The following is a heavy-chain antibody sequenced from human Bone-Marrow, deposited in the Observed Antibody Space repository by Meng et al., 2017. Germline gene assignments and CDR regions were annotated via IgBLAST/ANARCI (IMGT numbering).Heavy chain of an antibody. CDR3: ARAQYSGSPLWYFDY. D-gene: IGHD1-26*01. J-gene: IGHJ4*02. V-gene: IGHV1-24*01. CDR2: FDPEDGET. Sequence: ASVKVSCKVSGYTLTELSMHWVRQAPGKGLEWMGGFDPEDGETIYEQKFQGRVTMTEDTSTDTAYMELSSLRSEDTAVYYCARAQYSGSPLWYFDYWGQGTLVTVSS. CDR1: GYTLTELS.